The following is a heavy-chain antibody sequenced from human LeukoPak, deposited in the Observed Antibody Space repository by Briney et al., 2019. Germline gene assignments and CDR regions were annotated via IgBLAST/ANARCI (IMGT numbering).Heavy chain of an antibody. Sequence: ASVKVSCKASGYTFTSYYMHWVRQAPGQGLEWMGIINPSGGSTSYAQKFQGRVTMTRNTSISTAYMELSSLRSEDTAVYYCARGARAGHYYMDVWGKGTTVTVSS. CDR1: GYTFTSYY. CDR2: INPSGGST. CDR3: ARGARAGHYYMDV. J-gene: IGHJ6*03. V-gene: IGHV1-46*01. D-gene: IGHD6-13*01.